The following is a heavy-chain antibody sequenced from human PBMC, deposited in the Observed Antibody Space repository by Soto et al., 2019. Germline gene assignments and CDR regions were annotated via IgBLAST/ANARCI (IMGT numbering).Heavy chain of an antibody. D-gene: IGHD1-26*01. Sequence: GGSLRLSCTASGFTFGDYAITWVRQAPGKGLVWVGFIRSQAYGGTTEYAASVKGRFTISRDDSKSIAYLQMNSLKTEDTALYYCTRDPYSGTYYPFDYWGQGTLVTVSS. CDR1: GFTFGDYA. CDR3: TRDPYSGTYYPFDY. J-gene: IGHJ4*02. V-gene: IGHV3-49*04. CDR2: IRSQAYGGTT.